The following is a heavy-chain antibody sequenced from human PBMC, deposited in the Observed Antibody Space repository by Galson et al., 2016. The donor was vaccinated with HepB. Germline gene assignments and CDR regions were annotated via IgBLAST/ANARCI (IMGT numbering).Heavy chain of an antibody. V-gene: IGHV4-4*07. J-gene: IGHJ6*02. CDR1: GGSITTYY. CDR2: IYPGGTT. D-gene: IGHD1-1*01. Sequence: SETLSLTCTVSGGSITTYYWNWIRQPAGKGLEWIGRIYPGGTTNYNPSLKSRVTMSVDTSNNQLSLKLTSVTAADTALYYCARDPGSVWNDGTYYYYYGMDVWGQGTTVTVSS. CDR3: ARDPGSVWNDGTYYYYYGMDV.